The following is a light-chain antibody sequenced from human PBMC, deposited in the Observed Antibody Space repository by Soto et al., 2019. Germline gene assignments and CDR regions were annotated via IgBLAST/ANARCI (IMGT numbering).Light chain of an antibody. J-gene: IGLJ1*01. Sequence: QSVLTQPASVSGSPGQSITISCTGTSSDVGGYNYVSWHQHHPGKAPKLIIYDVSNRPSGVSNRFSGSKSGNTASVTISGLQAEDEADYYCSSYTSSSTLYVFGTGTKVTVL. V-gene: IGLV2-14*03. CDR3: SSYTSSSTLYV. CDR1: SSDVGGYNY. CDR2: DVS.